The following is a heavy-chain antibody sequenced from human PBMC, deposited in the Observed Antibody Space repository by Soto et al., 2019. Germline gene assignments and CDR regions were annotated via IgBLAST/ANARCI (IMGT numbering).Heavy chain of an antibody. V-gene: IGHV1-2*02. CDR2: INPNSGGT. D-gene: IGHD3-22*01. Sequence: ASVKVSCKASGYTFTGYYMHWVRQAPGQGLEWMGWINPNSGGTNYAQKFQGRVTMTRDTSISTAYMELSRLRSDDTAVYYCAGADSSGYHDAFEIWGQGTMVTVSS. CDR3: AGADSSGYHDAFEI. J-gene: IGHJ3*02. CDR1: GYTFTGYY.